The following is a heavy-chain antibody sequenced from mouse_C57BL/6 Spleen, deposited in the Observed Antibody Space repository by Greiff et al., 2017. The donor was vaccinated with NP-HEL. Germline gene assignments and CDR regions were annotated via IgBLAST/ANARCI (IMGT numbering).Heavy chain of an antibody. CDR3: ARGGYGSSYPYYDY. CDR1: GYTFTSYW. J-gene: IGHJ2*01. V-gene: IGHV1-64*01. Sequence: QVQLQQPGAELVKPGASVKLSCKASGYTFTSYWMHWVKQRPGQGLEWIGMIHPNSGSTNYNEKFKSKATLTVDKSSSTAYMQLSSLTSEDSAVYYCARGGYGSSYPYYDYWGQGTTLTASS. D-gene: IGHD1-1*01. CDR2: IHPNSGST.